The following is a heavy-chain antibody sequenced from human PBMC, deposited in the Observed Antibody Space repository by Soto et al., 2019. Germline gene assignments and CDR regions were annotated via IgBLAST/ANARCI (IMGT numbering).Heavy chain of an antibody. V-gene: IGHV3-53*01. J-gene: IGHJ3*01. CDR1: GLTISGKKY. Sequence: DVQLVESGGGLIQPGESLRLSCAAFGLTISGKKYVAWVRQAPGKGLEWVSALYDVDGSFYADSVTGRFTTSSDSSKTTVYLQMNDQRPDDTAVYYCATWHEREHAFDLWGQGTTVTISS. CDR2: LYDVDGS. CDR3: ATWHEREHAFDL. D-gene: IGHD1-1*01.